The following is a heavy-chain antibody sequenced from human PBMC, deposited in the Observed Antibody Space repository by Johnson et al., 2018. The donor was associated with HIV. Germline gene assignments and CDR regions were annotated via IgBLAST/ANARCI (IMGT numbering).Heavy chain of an antibody. CDR2: ISYDGSNK. Sequence: VQLVESGGGVVQPGRSLRLSCAASGFTFSSYAMHWVRQAPGKGLEWVAVISYDGSNKYYADSVKGRFTISRDNSKNTLYLQMNSLRPEDTAVYYCARDEWSRSSCDACDIWGQGTMVTVSS. D-gene: IGHD6-6*01. CDR3: ARDEWSRSSCDACDI. CDR1: GFTFSSYA. J-gene: IGHJ3*02. V-gene: IGHV3-30*04.